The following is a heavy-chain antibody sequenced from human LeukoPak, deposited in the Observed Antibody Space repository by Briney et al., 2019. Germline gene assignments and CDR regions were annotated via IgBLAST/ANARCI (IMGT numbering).Heavy chain of an antibody. CDR2: INHSGST. D-gene: IGHD6-13*01. V-gene: IGHV4-39*07. J-gene: IGHJ4*02. Sequence: PSETLSLTCTVSGGSISSSSYYWGWIRQPPGKGLEWIGEINHSGSTNYNPSLKSRVTISVDTSKNQFSLKLSSVTAADTAVYYCARGVPKLYSSSWHYFDYWGQGTLVAVSS. CDR1: GGSISSSSYY. CDR3: ARGVPKLYSSSWHYFDY.